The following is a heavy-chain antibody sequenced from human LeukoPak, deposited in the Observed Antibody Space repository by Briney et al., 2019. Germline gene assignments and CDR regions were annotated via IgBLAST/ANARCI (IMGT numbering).Heavy chain of an antibody. CDR3: AKEGGGSWYGWFDP. CDR1: GFTFSSYA. D-gene: IGHD6-13*01. V-gene: IGHV3-23*01. CDR2: ISGSGGST. Sequence: GGSLRLSCAASGFTFSSYAMSWVRQAPGKGPEWVSAISGSGGSTYYADSVEGRFTISRDNSKNTLYLQMNSLRAEDTAVYYCAKEGGGSWYGWFDPWGQGTLVTVSS. J-gene: IGHJ5*02.